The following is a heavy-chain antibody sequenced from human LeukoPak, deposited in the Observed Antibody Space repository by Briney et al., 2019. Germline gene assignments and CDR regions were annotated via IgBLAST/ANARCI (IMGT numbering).Heavy chain of an antibody. CDR2: INHSGST. Sequence: ASETLSLTCAVYGGAFSGYYWSWIRQSPGKGLEWIGEINHSGSTNYNPSLKSRVTISVDTSKNQFSLKLSSVTAADTAVYYCARGIFGIAVAQVGAFDIWGQGTMVTVSS. J-gene: IGHJ3*02. D-gene: IGHD6-19*01. CDR1: GGAFSGYY. CDR3: ARGIFGIAVAQVGAFDI. V-gene: IGHV4-34*01.